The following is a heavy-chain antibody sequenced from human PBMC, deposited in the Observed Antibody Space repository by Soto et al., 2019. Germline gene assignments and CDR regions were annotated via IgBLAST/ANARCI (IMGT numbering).Heavy chain of an antibody. CDR2: IIPIFGTA. J-gene: IGHJ6*02. CDR1: GGTFSSYA. CDR3: ARDHGAEMATSQLNYYYGMDV. V-gene: IGHV1-69*06. Sequence: QVQLVQSGAEVKKPGSSVNVSCKASGGTFSSYAISWVRQAPGQGLEWMGGIIPIFGTANYAQKFKGRVTITADKSTSTAQMELSSLRAEDKAVYYGARDHGAEMATSQLNYYYGMDVWGQGTTVTVSS. D-gene: IGHD5-12*01.